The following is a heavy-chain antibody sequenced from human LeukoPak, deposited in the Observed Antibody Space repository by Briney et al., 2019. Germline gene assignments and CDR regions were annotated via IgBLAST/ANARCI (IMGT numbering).Heavy chain of an antibody. Sequence: SETLSLTCTVSGASISSGSYYWSWIRQPAGKGLGWIVRMYTSGNTNYHPSLKSRVTISADTSKNQFSLRLSSVTAADTAVYYCASISTAWYVEYWGQGTLVTVSS. D-gene: IGHD2/OR15-2a*01. CDR1: GASISSGSYY. CDR3: ASISTAWYVEY. V-gene: IGHV4-61*02. J-gene: IGHJ4*02. CDR2: MYTSGNT.